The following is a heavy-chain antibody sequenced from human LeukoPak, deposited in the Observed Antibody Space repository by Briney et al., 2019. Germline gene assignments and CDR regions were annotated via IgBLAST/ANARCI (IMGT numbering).Heavy chain of an antibody. V-gene: IGHV3-21*01. CDR1: GFTFSSYS. J-gene: IGHJ4*02. CDR3: ARGPPRNPFDY. CDR2: ISSSSSYI. Sequence: GGSLRLSCAASGFTFSSYSMNWVRQAPGKGLEWVSSISSSSSYIYYADSVKGRFTISRDNAKNSLYLQMNSLRAEETAVYYCARGPPRNPFDYWGQGTLVTVSS.